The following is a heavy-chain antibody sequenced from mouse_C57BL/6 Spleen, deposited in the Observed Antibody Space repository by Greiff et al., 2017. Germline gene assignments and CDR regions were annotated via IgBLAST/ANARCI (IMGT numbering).Heavy chain of an antibody. CDR3: TRLGLRSYYFDY. CDR2: IDPETGGT. Sequence: VQLQQSGAELVRPGASVTLSCKASGYTFTDYEMHWVKQTPVHGLEWIGAIDPETGGTAYNQKFKGKAILTADKSSSTAYMELRSLTSEDSAVYYCTRLGLRSYYFDYWGQGTTLTVSS. V-gene: IGHV1-15*01. CDR1: GYTFTDYE. J-gene: IGHJ2*01. D-gene: IGHD2-4*01.